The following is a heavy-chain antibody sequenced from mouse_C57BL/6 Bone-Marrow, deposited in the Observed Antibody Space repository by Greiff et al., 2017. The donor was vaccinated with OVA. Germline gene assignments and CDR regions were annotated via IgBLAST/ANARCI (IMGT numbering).Heavy chain of an antibody. V-gene: IGHV1-54*01. J-gene: IGHJ4*01. Sequence: VQLVESGAELVRPGTSVKVSCKASGYAFTNYLIEWVKQRPGQGLEWIGVINPGSGGTNYNEKFKGKATLTADKSSSTAYMQLSSLTSEDSAVYFCARARGAMDDWGQGTSVTVSS. CDR1: GYAFTNYL. CDR2: INPGSGGT. CDR3: ARARGAMDD.